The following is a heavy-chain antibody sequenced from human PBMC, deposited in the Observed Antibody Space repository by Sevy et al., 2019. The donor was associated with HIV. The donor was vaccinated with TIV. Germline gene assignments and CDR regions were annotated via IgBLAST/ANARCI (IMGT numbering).Heavy chain of an antibody. CDR3: ARGTGGGGGTKFGWGDILTGYYSYYYYYMDV. CDR1: GGSISSGSYY. D-gene: IGHD3-9*01. J-gene: IGHJ6*03. Sequence: SETLSLTCTVSGGSISSGSYYWSWIRQPAGKGLEWIGRIYTSGSTNYNPSLKSRVTISVDTSKNQFSLKLSSVTAADAAVYYCARGTGGGGGTKFGWGDILTGYYSYYYYYMDVWGKGTTVTVSS. V-gene: IGHV4-61*02. CDR2: IYTSGST.